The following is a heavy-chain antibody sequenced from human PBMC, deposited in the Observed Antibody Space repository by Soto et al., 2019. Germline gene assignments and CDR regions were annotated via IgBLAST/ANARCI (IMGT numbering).Heavy chain of an antibody. CDR3: ARSSVHIAAAGRLDL. V-gene: IGHV3-30*14. CDR1: GFAFRSHA. D-gene: IGHD6-13*01. CDR2: ISSDGATK. Sequence: PEGSLRLSCTASGFAFRSHAMQWVRQAPGKGLEWVAVISSDGATKYVADSLKGRFTISRDNFESTMSLQMNNLRPEDTALYYCARSSVHIAAAGRLDLWGPGTLVTVSS. J-gene: IGHJ5*02.